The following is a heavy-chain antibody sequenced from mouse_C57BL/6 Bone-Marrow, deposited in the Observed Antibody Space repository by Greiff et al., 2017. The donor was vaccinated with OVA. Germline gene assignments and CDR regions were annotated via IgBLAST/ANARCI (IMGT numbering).Heavy chain of an antibody. CDR1: GYTFTSYW. Sequence: QVHVKQPGAELVKPGASVKLSCKASGYTFTSYWMHWVKQRPGRGLEWIGRIDPNSGGTKYNEKFKSKATLTVDKPSSTAYMQLSSLTSEDSAVYYCARGKKNYYGSSWFAYWGQGTLVTVSA. CDR2: IDPNSGGT. CDR3: ARGKKNYYGSSWFAY. D-gene: IGHD1-1*01. V-gene: IGHV1-72*01. J-gene: IGHJ3*01.